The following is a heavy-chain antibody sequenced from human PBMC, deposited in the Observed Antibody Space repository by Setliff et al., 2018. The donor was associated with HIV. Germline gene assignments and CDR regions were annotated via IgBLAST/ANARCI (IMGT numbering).Heavy chain of an antibody. CDR3: ARDRSGTSYAGDDAFDI. CDR1: GGSISIYY. CDR2: ISAGGYT. J-gene: IGHJ3*02. Sequence: SETLSLTCTVSGGSISIYYWSWIRQLPGEGPEWIGRISAGGYTYYNPSLQSRVTMSVDMSKNQFSLKLSSVTAADTAIYYCARDRSGTSYAGDDAFDIWGQGTMVTVS. V-gene: IGHV4-4*07. D-gene: IGHD3-3*01.